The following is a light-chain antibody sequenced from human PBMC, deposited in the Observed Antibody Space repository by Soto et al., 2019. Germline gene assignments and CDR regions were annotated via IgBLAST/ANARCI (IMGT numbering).Light chain of an antibody. CDR1: SSNIGTNS. V-gene: IGLV1-44*01. J-gene: IGLJ2*01. CDR3: AAWDDSLSGVL. CDR2: ATT. Sequence: QLVLTQPPSASGTPGQRVTFSCSGGSSNIGTNSVNWYQQLPGTAPKLLIYATTQRPSGVPDRFSASKSGTSASLAISGLQSEDEADYYCAAWDDSLSGVLFGGGTKVTVL.